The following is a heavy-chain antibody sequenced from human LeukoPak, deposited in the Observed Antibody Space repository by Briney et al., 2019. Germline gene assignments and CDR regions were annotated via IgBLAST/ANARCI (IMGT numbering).Heavy chain of an antibody. CDR1: GGSISSGSYY. J-gene: IGHJ4*02. CDR3: ASRRRIVGAQRGFDY. V-gene: IGHV4-39*01. D-gene: IGHD1-26*01. Sequence: PSETLSLTCTVSGGSISSGSYYWGWIRQPPGKGLEWIGSIYYSGSTYYNPSLKSRVTISVDTSKNQFSLKLSSVTAADTAVYYCASRRRIVGAQRGFDYWGQGTLVTVSS. CDR2: IYYSGST.